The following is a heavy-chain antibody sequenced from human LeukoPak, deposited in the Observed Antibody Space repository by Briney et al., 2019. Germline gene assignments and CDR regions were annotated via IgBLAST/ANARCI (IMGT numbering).Heavy chain of an antibody. CDR1: GGSFSGYY. Sequence: SETLSLTCAVYGGSFSGYYWSWIRQPPGKGLEWIGYIYYSGSTNYNPSLKSRVTISVDTSKNQFSLKLSSVTAADTAVYYCARHYYDSAFDIWGQGTMVTVSS. V-gene: IGHV4-59*08. J-gene: IGHJ3*02. CDR3: ARHYYDSAFDI. D-gene: IGHD3-22*01. CDR2: IYYSGST.